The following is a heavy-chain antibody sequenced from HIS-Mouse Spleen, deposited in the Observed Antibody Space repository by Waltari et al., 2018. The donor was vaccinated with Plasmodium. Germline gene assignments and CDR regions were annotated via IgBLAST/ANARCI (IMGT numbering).Heavy chain of an antibody. J-gene: IGHJ4*02. V-gene: IGHV6-1*01. D-gene: IGHD2-15*01. Sequence: QVQLQQSGPGLVKPSQPLPLTCAISGDSVSSNSAAWHWPRQYPTRGLECLGRKNDMPKCDKNDAVTVKSRITIHPDTSKNQFSLQLNSVTPEDTAVYYCARGQRIYYFDYWGQGALVTVSS. CDR3: ARGQRIYYFDY. CDR1: GDSVSSNSAA. CDR2: KNDMPKCDK.